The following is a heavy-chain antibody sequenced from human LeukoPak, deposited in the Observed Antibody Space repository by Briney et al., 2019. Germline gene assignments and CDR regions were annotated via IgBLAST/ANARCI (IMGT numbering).Heavy chain of an antibody. D-gene: IGHD6-13*01. Sequence: PGGSLRLSCAASGFTFSSYSMNWVRQAPGKGLEWVSSISSSSSYIYYADSVKGRFTISRDNAKNSLYLQMNSLRAEDTALYHCARERGIAAGNSMDVWGQGTTVTVSS. J-gene: IGHJ6*02. CDR1: GFTFSSYS. V-gene: IGHV3-21*04. CDR2: ISSSSSYI. CDR3: ARERGIAAGNSMDV.